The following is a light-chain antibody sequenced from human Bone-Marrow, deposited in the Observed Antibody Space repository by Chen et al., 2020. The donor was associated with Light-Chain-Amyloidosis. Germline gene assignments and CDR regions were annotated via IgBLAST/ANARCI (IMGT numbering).Light chain of an antibody. CDR2: WAS. V-gene: IGKV4-1*01. J-gene: IGKJ1*01. CDR1: QSVLYSSNNRNY. CDR3: QQYYDTRWT. Sequence: DTVMTQPPDSLAVSLGVRATINCKSSQSVLYSSNNRNYLAWYKQKPGQPPKLLVYWASTRQSGVPARCSGSGSGREFTRTNSSVHAEDVGVYYCQQYYDTRWTFGQGTKVKMK.